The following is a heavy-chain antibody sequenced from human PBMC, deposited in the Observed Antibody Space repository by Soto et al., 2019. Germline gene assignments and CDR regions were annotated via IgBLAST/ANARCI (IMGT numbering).Heavy chain of an antibody. D-gene: IGHD3-10*01. V-gene: IGHV2-70*01. CDR3: ERISYYGSGRRWFDP. J-gene: IGHJ5*02. Sequence: SGPTLVNPTQTLTLTCTFSGFSLSTSGMCVSWIRQPPGKALEWLALIDWHDDKYYSTSLKARLTISKDTSKNQVVLTMTSMDPVDTATYYCERISYYGSGRRWFDPWGQGTLVTVSS. CDR2: IDWHDDK. CDR1: GFSLSTSGMC.